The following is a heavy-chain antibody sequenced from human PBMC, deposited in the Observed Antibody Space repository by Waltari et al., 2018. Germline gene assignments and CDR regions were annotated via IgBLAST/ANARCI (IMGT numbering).Heavy chain of an antibody. D-gene: IGHD3-22*01. V-gene: IGHV4-34*01. CDR2: IYHNGYT. Sequence: QTQLHQWGAGLVKPSETLSLTCAVFAGSFGDYFWTWVRHSPGKGLEWIGEIYHNGYTNYSPALGRRVTISLDTSKNQFSLKLTSVTAADTAVYYCARGNYHDSPRLDWWGHGNLVTVSS. CDR3: ARGNYHDSPRLDW. J-gene: IGHJ4*01. CDR1: AGSFGDYF.